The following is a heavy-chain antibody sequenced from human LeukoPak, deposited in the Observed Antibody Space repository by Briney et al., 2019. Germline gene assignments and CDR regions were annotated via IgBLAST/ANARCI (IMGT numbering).Heavy chain of an antibody. CDR1: GFTFSSYW. D-gene: IGHD3-3*01. Sequence: PGGSLRLSCAASGFTFSSYWMSWVRQAPGKGLEWVAVISYDGRQKYYGDSVKGRFTTSRDNPKNTLYLQMNSLRDDDTAVYYCARVFLERLTSGYFDNWGQGTLVTVSP. V-gene: IGHV3-30-3*01. CDR3: ARVFLERLTSGYFDN. CDR2: ISYDGRQK. J-gene: IGHJ4*02.